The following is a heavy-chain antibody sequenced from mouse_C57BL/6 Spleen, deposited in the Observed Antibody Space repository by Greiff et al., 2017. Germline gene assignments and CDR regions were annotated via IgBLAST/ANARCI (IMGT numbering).Heavy chain of an antibody. J-gene: IGHJ2*01. V-gene: IGHV1-82*01. CDR2: IYPGDGDT. CDR3: ARPRSGYLDY. Sequence: QVQLQQSGPELVKPGASVKISCKASGYAFSSSWMNWVKQRPGKGLEWIGRIYPGDGDTNYNGKFKGKATLTADKSSSTAYMQLSSLTSEDSAVYFCARPRSGYLDYWGQGTTLTVSS. CDR1: GYAFSSSW. D-gene: IGHD3-2*02.